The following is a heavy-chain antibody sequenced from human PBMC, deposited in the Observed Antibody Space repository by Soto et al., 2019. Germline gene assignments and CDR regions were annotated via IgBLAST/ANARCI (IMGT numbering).Heavy chain of an antibody. CDR1: GFSLSTSGAA. J-gene: IGHJ5*01. V-gene: IGHV2-5*02. Sequence: QITLKESGPTLVNPTQPLMLTCTFSGFSLSTSGAAVGWIRQPPGKALEWLALVYWDDDKRYSPSIKNRVNITKDTSKNQVVLTLTNAEPVDTATYYCAHRQLVMFFGLVTQTDVWFDSWGQGTLVTVPS. CDR3: AHRQLVMFFGLVTQTDVWFDS. D-gene: IGHD3-3*01. CDR2: VYWDDDK.